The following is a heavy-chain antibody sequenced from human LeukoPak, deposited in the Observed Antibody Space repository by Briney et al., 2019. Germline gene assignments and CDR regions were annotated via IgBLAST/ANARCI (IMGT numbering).Heavy chain of an antibody. CDR3: AREGPSSTVVIPRSSDH. Sequence: GRSLRLSCAASGFTFSSYGLHWVRQAPGKGLEWVAGIWYDGSNKFYADSVKGRFTISRDNSRNTLFLQMNSLRAEDTAVYYCAREGPSSTVVIPRSSDHWGQGTLVTVSS. CDR1: GFTFSSYG. CDR2: IWYDGSNK. D-gene: IGHD4-23*01. V-gene: IGHV3-33*01. J-gene: IGHJ4*02.